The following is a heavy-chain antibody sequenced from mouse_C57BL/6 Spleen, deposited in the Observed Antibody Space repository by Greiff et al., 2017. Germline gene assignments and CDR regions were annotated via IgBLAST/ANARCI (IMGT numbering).Heavy chain of an antibody. CDR2: ISSGSSTI. Sequence: EVMLVESGGGLVKPGGSLKLSCAASGFTFSDYGMHWVRQAPEKGLEWVAYISSGSSTIYYADTVKGRFTISRDNAKNTLFLQMTSLRSEDTAMYYCATIIATVFDYWGQGTTLTVSS. J-gene: IGHJ2*01. D-gene: IGHD1-1*01. CDR3: ATIIATVFDY. CDR1: GFTFSDYG. V-gene: IGHV5-17*01.